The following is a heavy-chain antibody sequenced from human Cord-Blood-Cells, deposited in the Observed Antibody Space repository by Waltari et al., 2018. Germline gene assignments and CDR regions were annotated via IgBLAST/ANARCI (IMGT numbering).Heavy chain of an antibody. V-gene: IGHV4-59*08. Sequence: QVQLQESGPGLVKPSETLSLTCTVSGGSISSYYWSWIRQPPGTGLEWIGYIYYSGSTNYNPSLKSQVTISVDTSKNQFSLKLSSVTAADTAVYYCARQVRYCSSTSCNDAFDIWGQGTMVTVSS. CDR1: GGSISSYY. D-gene: IGHD2-2*01. CDR3: ARQVRYCSSTSCNDAFDI. J-gene: IGHJ3*02. CDR2: IYYSGST.